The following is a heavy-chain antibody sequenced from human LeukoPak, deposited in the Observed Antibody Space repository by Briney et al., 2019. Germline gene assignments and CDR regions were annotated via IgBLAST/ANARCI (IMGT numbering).Heavy chain of an antibody. J-gene: IGHJ5*02. V-gene: IGHV4-39*01. D-gene: IGHD5-18*01. CDR1: GGSISSSNYC. Sequence: AETLSLICPVSGGSISSSNYCWAWIRQPPGKGLEWIGSLCYSWCTFYNPSLKSLVTVYVDTSKNLFSQKLSSVTAADTAVYYCARIEGYKPEDWFDPWGQGTLVTVSS. CDR3: ARIEGYKPEDWFDP. CDR2: LCYSWCT.